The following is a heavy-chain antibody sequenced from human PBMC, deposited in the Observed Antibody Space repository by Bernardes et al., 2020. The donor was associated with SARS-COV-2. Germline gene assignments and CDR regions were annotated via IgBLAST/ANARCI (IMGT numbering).Heavy chain of an antibody. V-gene: IGHV1-2*02. CDR2: INPNSGGT. D-gene: IGHD3-3*01. J-gene: IGHJ4*02. CDR1: GYTFTDYY. CDR3: ARVGSGTYPPDFDY. Sequence: ASVKVPCKASGYTFTDYYMSWVRQAPGQGLEWMGWINPNSGGTNYAQKFQGRVTMTCDTSISTAYMDLSRLRSDDTAVYYCARVGSGTYPPDFDYWGQGTLVTVSS.